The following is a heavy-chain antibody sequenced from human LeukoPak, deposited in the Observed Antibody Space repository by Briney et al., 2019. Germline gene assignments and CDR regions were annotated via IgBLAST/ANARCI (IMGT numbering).Heavy chain of an antibody. CDR3: ALYDSSGYYTTYYFDY. D-gene: IGHD3-22*01. V-gene: IGHV7-4-1*02. Sequence: ASVKVSCKASGYTFTSYAMNWVRQAPGQGLEWMGWINTNTGNPTYAQGFTGRFVFSLDTSVSTAYLQISSLKAEDTAVYYCALYDSSGYYTTYYFDYWGQGTLVTVSS. J-gene: IGHJ4*02. CDR2: INTNTGNP. CDR1: GYTFTSYA.